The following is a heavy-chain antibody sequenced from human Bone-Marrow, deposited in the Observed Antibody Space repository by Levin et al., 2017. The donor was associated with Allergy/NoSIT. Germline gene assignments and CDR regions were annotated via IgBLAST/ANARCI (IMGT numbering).Heavy chain of an antibody. V-gene: IGHV4-4*02. J-gene: IGHJ6*04. CDR1: GGSINSNNW. CDR3: ARGGLYCSTTSCSPDV. CDR2: IYQSGST. D-gene: IGHD2-2*01. Sequence: SETLSLTCAVSGGSINSNNWWSWVRQPPGKGLEWIGEIYQSGSTNYNPSLKSRVTISVDKSKNQFSLKLSSVTAADTAVYYCARGGLYCSTTSCSPDVWGKGTTVTVSS.